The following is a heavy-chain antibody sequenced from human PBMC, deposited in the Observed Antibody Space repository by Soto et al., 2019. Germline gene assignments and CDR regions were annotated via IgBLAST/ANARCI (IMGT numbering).Heavy chain of an antibody. CDR2: IYHSGST. Sequence: SETLSLTCAVSGGSISSGGYSWSWIRQPPGKGLEWIGYIYHSGSTYYNPSLKSRVTISVDRSKNQFSLKLSSVTAADTAVYYCARAEYYYDSSDYSYWLDRWGQGTLVTVSS. J-gene: IGHJ5*02. V-gene: IGHV4-30-2*01. CDR1: GGSISSGGYS. D-gene: IGHD3-22*01. CDR3: ARAEYYYDSSDYSYWLDR.